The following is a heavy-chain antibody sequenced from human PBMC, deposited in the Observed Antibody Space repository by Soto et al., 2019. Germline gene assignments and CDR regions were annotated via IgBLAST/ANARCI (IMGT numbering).Heavy chain of an antibody. J-gene: IGHJ5*02. Sequence: PSETLSLTCTVSGGSISSYYWSWIRQPPGKGLEWIGYIYYSGSTNYNPSLKSRVTISVDTSKNQFSLKLSSVTAADTAVYYCARDRWVAAAGYWFDPWGQXTLVTVSS. D-gene: IGHD6-13*01. CDR1: GGSISSYY. CDR2: IYYSGST. V-gene: IGHV4-59*01. CDR3: ARDRWVAAAGYWFDP.